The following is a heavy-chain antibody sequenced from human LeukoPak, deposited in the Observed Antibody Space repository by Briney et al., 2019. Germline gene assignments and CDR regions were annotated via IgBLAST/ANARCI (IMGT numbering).Heavy chain of an antibody. D-gene: IGHD3-10*01. CDR1: GFPFSSYW. CDR3: ARSLMVRGVIINALYY. Sequence: GGSLRLSCAASGFPFSSYWMSWVRQAPGKGLEWVANIKQDGSEIYYVDSVKGRFTISRDNSKNTLYLQMNSLRAEDTAVYYCARSLMVRGVIINALYYWGQGTLVTVSS. V-gene: IGHV3-7*03. J-gene: IGHJ4*02. CDR2: IKQDGSEI.